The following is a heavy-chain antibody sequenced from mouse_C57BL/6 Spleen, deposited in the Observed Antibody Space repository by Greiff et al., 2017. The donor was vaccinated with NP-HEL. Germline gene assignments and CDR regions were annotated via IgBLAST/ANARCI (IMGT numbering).Heavy chain of an antibody. Sequence: QVQLQQPGAELVRPGSSVKLSCKASGYTFTSYWMHWVKQRPIQGLEWIGNIDPPDRETHFNQKFKDKATLTEAKSSSTAYMQLSSLTSEDSAVYYCSRRGDVRGYFEVWGTGTTGTVSS. CDR2: IDPPDRET. V-gene: IGHV1-52*01. J-gene: IGHJ1*03. CDR3: SRRGDVRGYFEV. D-gene: IGHD3-3*01. CDR1: GYTFTSYW.